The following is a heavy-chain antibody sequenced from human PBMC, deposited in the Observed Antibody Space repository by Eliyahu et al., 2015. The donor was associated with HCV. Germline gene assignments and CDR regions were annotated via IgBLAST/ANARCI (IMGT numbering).Heavy chain of an antibody. CDR3: ARDGWELLLSAFDI. J-gene: IGHJ3*02. D-gene: IGHD1-26*01. V-gene: IGHV3-21*01. CDR1: GFTFSSYS. Sequence: EVQLVESGGGLVKPGGSLRLSCAASGFTFSSYSMNCGSARPRGGGWGGSSISSSSSYIYYADSVKGRFTISRDNAKNSLYLQMNSLRAEDTAVYYCARDGWELLLSAFDIWGQGTMVTVSS. CDR2: ISSSSSYI.